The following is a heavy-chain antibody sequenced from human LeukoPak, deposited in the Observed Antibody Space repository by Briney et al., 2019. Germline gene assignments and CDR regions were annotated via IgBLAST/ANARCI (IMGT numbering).Heavy chain of an antibody. CDR3: ARDRDSSSWYDAFDI. CDR2: IIPIFGTA. V-gene: IGHV1-69*01. J-gene: IGHJ3*02. D-gene: IGHD6-13*01. Sequence: GASVKVSCKASGGTFSSYAISWVRQAPGQGLEWVGGIIPIFGTANYAQKFQGRVTITADESTSTAYMELSSLRSEDTAVYYCARDRDSSSWYDAFDIWGQGTMVTVSS. CDR1: GGTFSSYA.